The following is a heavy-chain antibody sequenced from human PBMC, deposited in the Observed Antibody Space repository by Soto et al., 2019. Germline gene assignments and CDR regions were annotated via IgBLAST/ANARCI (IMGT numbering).Heavy chain of an antibody. D-gene: IGHD6-25*01. Sequence: LRLSCAASGFTFRSFTMNWVRQAPGKGLEWVSTISSNSAYIYYTDALRGRFTISRDNAKNSLHLQMNSLRAEDTAVYYCTRDASRDSGARGWFDPWGPGTLVTVSS. CDR2: ISSNSAYI. V-gene: IGHV3-21*01. CDR1: GFTFRSFT. J-gene: IGHJ5*02. CDR3: TRDASRDSGARGWFDP.